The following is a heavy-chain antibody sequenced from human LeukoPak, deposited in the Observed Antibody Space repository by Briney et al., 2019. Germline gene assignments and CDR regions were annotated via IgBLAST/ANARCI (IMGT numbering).Heavy chain of an antibody. V-gene: IGHV1-18*04. D-gene: IGHD1-20*01. CDR2: ISGYNGNT. CDR3: ARDTSLITGTCGDY. CDR1: GYTLSSYG. Sequence: ASVKVSCKASGYTLSSYGVSWVRQVPGQGLEWMGWISGYNGNTNYAQKFQGRVKMTTETSTSTGYMELRRLRSDETAVYYCARDTSLITGTCGDYWGQGTLVTVSS. J-gene: IGHJ4*02.